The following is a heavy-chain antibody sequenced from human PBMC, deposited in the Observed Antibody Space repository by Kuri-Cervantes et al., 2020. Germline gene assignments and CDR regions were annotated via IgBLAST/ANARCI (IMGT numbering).Heavy chain of an antibody. J-gene: IGHJ3*02. CDR2: IIPIFGTA. CDR3: ASRPWSDAFDI. Sequence: SVKVSCKASGGTFSSYAISWVRQAPGQGLEWMGGIIPIFGTANYAQKFQGRVTITADESTSTAYMELSSLRSEDTPVYYCASRPWSDAFDIWGQGTMVTVSS. CDR1: GGTFSSYA. V-gene: IGHV1-69*13. D-gene: IGHD1-1*01.